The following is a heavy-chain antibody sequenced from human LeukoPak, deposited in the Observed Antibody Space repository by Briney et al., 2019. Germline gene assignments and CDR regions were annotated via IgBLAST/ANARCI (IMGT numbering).Heavy chain of an antibody. CDR2: IIPIFGTA. J-gene: IGHJ4*02. Sequence: SVKVSCKASGGTFSSYAISWVRQAPGQGLEWMGGIIPIFGTANYAQKFQGRVTITTDESTSTAYMELSSLRSEGTAVYYCARDSGRYCSSTSCPFDYWGQGTLVTVSS. D-gene: IGHD2-2*01. V-gene: IGHV1-69*05. CDR1: GGTFSSYA. CDR3: ARDSGRYCSSTSCPFDY.